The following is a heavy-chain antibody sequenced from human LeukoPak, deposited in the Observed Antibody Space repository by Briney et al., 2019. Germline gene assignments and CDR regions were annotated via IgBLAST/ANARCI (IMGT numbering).Heavy chain of an antibody. D-gene: IGHD3-10*01. Sequence: PGGSLRLSCAASGFTFSSYAMSWVRQAPGKGLEWVSAISGSGGSTYYADSVKGRFTISRDNSRNTLYLQMNSLRAEDTAVYYCAKRPLMVRGDLYYFDYWGQGTLVTVSS. CDR2: ISGSGGST. CDR3: AKRPLMVRGDLYYFDY. CDR1: GFTFSSYA. V-gene: IGHV3-23*01. J-gene: IGHJ4*02.